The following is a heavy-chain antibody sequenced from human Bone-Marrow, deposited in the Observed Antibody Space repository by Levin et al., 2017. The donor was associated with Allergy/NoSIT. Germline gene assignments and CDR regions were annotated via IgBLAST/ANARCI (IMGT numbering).Heavy chain of an antibody. V-gene: IGHV3-48*03. Sequence: GGSLRLSCAASGFTFNNYEMNWVRQAPGKGLEWVAYISKSATNIYYADSVKGRFTISRDNANNSLFLHMTSLRPEATAVYYCPSCPLVLSAYTDYGMDVWGQGTTVTVSS. D-gene: IGHD1-1*01. CDR2: ISKSATNI. J-gene: IGHJ6*02. CDR3: PSCPLVLSAYTDYGMDV. CDR1: GFTFNNYE.